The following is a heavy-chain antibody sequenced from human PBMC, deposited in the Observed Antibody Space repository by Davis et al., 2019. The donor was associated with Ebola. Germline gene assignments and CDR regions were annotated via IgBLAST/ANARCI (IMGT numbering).Heavy chain of an antibody. CDR3: VRHPVGLYDAFDI. J-gene: IGHJ3*02. V-gene: IGHV4-39*01. CDR1: GGSISTTSYY. CDR2: IYYTEIT. Sequence: MPGGSLRLSCTVSGGSISTTSYYWGWVRQSPGKGLEWIASIYYTEITYINPSLKSRLIISIDKSKNQFSLKVNSVTAADTAVYYCVRHPVGLYDAFDIWDQGTMVAVSA.